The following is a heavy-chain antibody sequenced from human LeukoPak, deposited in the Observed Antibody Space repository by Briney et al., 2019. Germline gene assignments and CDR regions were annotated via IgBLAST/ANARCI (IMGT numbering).Heavy chain of an antibody. J-gene: IGHJ4*02. CDR2: IIPILGIA. CDR3: ARGGIRYYDSSGYYPFDY. Sequence: SVKVSSKASGGTFSSYAISWVRQAPGQGLEWMGRIIPILGIANYAQKFQGRVTITADKSTSTAYMELSSLRSEDTAVYYCARGGIRYYDSSGYYPFDYWGQGTLVTVSS. CDR1: GGTFSSYA. D-gene: IGHD3-22*01. V-gene: IGHV1-69*10.